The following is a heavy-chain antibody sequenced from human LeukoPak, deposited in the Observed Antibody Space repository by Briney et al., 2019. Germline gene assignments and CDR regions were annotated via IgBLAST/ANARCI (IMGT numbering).Heavy chain of an antibody. J-gene: IGHJ4*02. CDR1: GYSISNGYY. Sequence: SETLSLTCTVSGYSISNGYYWSWIRQPPGKGLEWIGYIYYSGSTKYNPSLKSRVTISVDTSKNQFSLKLSSVTAADTAVYYCARDLRAASAYFDYWGQGTLVTVSS. CDR3: ARDLRAASAYFDY. CDR2: IYYSGST. D-gene: IGHD2-15*01. V-gene: IGHV4-61*01.